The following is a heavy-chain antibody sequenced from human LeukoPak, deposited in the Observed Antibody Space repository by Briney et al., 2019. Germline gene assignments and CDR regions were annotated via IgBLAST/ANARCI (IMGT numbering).Heavy chain of an antibody. D-gene: IGHD6-13*01. CDR2: INWNSDTI. CDR3: ARDSSSWIGSSWYDWFDP. Sequence: PGGSLRLSCAASGFIFDDYAMHWVRQVPGKGLEWVSGINWNSDTIGFADSVKGRFTISRDNAKNSLYLQMNSLRAEDTAVYYCARDSSSWIGSSWYDWFDPWGQGTLVTVSS. CDR1: GFIFDDYA. V-gene: IGHV3-9*01. J-gene: IGHJ5*02.